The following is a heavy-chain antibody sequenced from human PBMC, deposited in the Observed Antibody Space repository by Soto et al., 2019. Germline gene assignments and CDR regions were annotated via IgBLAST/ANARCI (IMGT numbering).Heavy chain of an antibody. J-gene: IGHJ6*02. CDR2: IYSRGDT. CDR1: GGPIRSYY. V-gene: IGHV4-4*07. CDR3: AGIGEDVYYGMDV. Sequence: ETLSLTCTVHGGPIRSYYCNWLRPPTGKGLEWIGRIYSRGDTNYNPSVKSRVTMSVDTSKNEFSLRLNSVTAADTAVYYCAGIGEDVYYGMDVWGQRTTVTVTS.